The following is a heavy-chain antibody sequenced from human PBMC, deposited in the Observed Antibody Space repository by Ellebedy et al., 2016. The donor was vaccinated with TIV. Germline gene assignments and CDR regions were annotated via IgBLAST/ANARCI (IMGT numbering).Heavy chain of an antibody. J-gene: IGHJ4*02. V-gene: IGHV3-23*01. CDR2: IGGPGIYT. D-gene: IGHD2-15*01. CDR1: GFTFNTYA. CDR3: AKDSRGYCSGGSCYSGFDY. Sequence: PGGSLRLSCTASGFTFNTYAMNWVRQAPGKRLEWVSAIGGPGIYTFYADSVKGRFTISRDNSKNTLYLQMNSLRAEDTAVYYCAKDSRGYCSGGSCYSGFDYWGQGTLVTVSS.